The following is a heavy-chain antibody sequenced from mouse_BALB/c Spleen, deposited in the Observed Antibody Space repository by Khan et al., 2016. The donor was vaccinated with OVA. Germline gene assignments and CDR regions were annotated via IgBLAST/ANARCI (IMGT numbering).Heavy chain of an antibody. J-gene: IGHJ2*01. V-gene: IGHV1-9*01. CDR3: SLYGSRGDY. D-gene: IGHD1-1*01. CDR1: GFTFSNYW. CDR2: ILPGSNIT. Sequence: QIQLVQSGAELMKPGASVKISCKATGFTFSNYWIEWIKQRPGHGLEWIGQILPGSNITNYNEKFKGKATFTADTSSNTAYMQLSSLTSEDSAVYYCSLYGSRGDYWGQGTTVTVSS.